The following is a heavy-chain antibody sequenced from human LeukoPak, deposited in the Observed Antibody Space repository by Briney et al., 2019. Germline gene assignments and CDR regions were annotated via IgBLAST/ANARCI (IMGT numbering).Heavy chain of an antibody. V-gene: IGHV1-8*03. CDR3: ARYRRWFGELLWNY. CDR1: GYTFTSYD. D-gene: IGHD3-10*01. CDR2: MNPNSGNT. J-gene: IGHJ4*02. Sequence: ASVKVSCKASGYTFTSYDINWVRQATGQGLEWMGWMNPNSGNTGYAQKFQGRVTITADKSTSTAYMELSSLRSEDTAVYYCARYRRWFGELLWNYWGQGTLVTVSS.